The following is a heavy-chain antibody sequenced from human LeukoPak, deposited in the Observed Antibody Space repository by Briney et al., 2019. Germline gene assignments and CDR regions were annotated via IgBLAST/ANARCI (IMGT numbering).Heavy chain of an antibody. CDR1: DGSISSGDYY. CDR3: AREHYHDSSGYYYWFDP. V-gene: IGHV4-30-4*08. CDR2: IYYSGST. D-gene: IGHD3-22*01. J-gene: IGHJ5*02. Sequence: SQTLSLTCTVSDGSISSGDYYWSWIRQPPGKGLEWIGYIYYSGSTYYNPSLKSRVSISVDTSKNQFSLKLNSVTAADTAVYYCAREHYHDSSGYYYWFDPWGQGTLVTVSS.